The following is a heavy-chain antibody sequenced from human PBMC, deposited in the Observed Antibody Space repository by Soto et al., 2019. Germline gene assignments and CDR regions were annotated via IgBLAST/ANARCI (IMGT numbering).Heavy chain of an antibody. V-gene: IGHV1-18*01. CDR1: GYTFTNYG. Sequence: QVQLVQSGAEVKKPGASVKVSCKASGYTFTNYGISWVRQAPGQGLEWMGWINAYNGNTKYAQKLQGRVTMTTDTATSTAYMELRSLTSEDTAVYYCARDQAMAQFDYWGQGTLVTVSS. CDR3: ARDQAMAQFDY. D-gene: IGHD5-18*01. J-gene: IGHJ4*02. CDR2: INAYNGNT.